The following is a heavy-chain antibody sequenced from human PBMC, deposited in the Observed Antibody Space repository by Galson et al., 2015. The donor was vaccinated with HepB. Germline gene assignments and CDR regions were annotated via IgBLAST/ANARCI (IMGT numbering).Heavy chain of an antibody. D-gene: IGHD6-13*01. CDR1: GFTFSSYT. Sequence: SLRLSCAASGFTFSSYTMHWVRQAPGKGLEWVAVISYDGSNKHYADSVKGRFTISRDNSENTLYLQMNSLRSEDTAVYYCARVSRPQRYSSSWPPHYWGQGTLVTVSS. J-gene: IGHJ4*02. CDR3: ARVSRPQRYSSSWPPHY. CDR2: ISYDGSNK. V-gene: IGHV3-30-3*01.